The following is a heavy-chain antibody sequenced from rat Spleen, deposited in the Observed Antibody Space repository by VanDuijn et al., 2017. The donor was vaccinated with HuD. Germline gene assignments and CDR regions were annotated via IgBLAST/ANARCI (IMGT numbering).Heavy chain of an antibody. Sequence: EVQLVESGGDLVQPGRSLKLSCEASGFTFNDYNMAWVRQAPEKGLEWVATITYDGSGTYYRDSVKGRFTISRDNAKGTLYLQMDSLTSEDTATYYCATPLFDYWGQGVMVTVSS. CDR3: ATPLFDY. J-gene: IGHJ2*01. CDR2: ITYDGSGT. CDR1: GFTFNDYN. V-gene: IGHV5-7*01.